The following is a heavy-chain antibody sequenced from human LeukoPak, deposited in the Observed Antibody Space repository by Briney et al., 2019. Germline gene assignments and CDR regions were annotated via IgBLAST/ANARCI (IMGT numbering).Heavy chain of an antibody. D-gene: IGHD1-1*01. CDR1: GFIFSGYG. CDR2: IQDDGSIE. Sequence: GGSLRLSCAASGFIFSGYGMHWVRQAPGKGLEWVTFIQDDGSIEYYADSVKGRFTISRDNSKSTLYLQMNGLRAEDTAIFYCAKSLFTSATGTGRAFHIWGQGTRVTVSS. CDR3: AKSLFTSATGTGRAFHI. J-gene: IGHJ3*02. V-gene: IGHV3-30*02.